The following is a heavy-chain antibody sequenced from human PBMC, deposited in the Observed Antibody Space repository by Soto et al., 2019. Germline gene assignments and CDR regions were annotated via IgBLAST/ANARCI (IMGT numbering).Heavy chain of an antibody. CDR1: GGTFSSYA. CDR2: IIPIFGTE. V-gene: IGHV1-69*01. D-gene: IGHD3-22*01. CDR3: ASSGSSSGYDHNWFDP. Sequence: QVQLVQSGAEVKKPGSSVKVSCKASGGTFSSYAISWVRQAPGQGLEWMGGIIPIFGTENYAQKSQGRVTINADESTSTAYMELSSLRSEDTAVYYCASSGSSSGYDHNWFDPWGQGTLVTVSS. J-gene: IGHJ5*02.